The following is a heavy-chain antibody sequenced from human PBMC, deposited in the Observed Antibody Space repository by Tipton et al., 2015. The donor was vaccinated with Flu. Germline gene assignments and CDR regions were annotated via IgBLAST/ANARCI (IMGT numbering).Heavy chain of an antibody. Sequence: QLVQSGGGVVQSGRSLRLSCAASGFTFSSYGMHWVRQAPGKGLEWVAVIWYDGSNKYYADSVKGRFTISRDNSKNTLYLQMNSLRAEDTAVYYCARGYGDYSPYYYYYYSMDVWGQGTTVTVSS. V-gene: IGHV3-33*01. D-gene: IGHD4-17*01. CDR1: GFTFSSYG. J-gene: IGHJ6*02. CDR2: IWYDGSNK. CDR3: ARGYGDYSPYYYYYYSMDV.